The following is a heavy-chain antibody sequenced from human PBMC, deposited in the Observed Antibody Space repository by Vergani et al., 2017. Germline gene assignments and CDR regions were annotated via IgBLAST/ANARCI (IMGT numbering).Heavy chain of an antibody. J-gene: IGHJ4*02. Sequence: QVQLVESGGGVVQPGRSLRLSCAASGFTFSSYAMHWVRQAPGKGLEWVAVIAYDGSNKYYADSVKGRFTLSRDNSKNTLYLQINSLTAADTAVYYGARGSARYYQTDYWGLGTLVTVSS. D-gene: IGHD3-22*01. V-gene: IGHV3-30*04. CDR1: GFTFSSYA. CDR3: ARGSARYYQTDY. CDR2: IAYDGSNK.